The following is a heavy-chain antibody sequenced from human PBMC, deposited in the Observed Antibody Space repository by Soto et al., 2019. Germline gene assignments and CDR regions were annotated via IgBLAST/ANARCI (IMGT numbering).Heavy chain of an antibody. J-gene: IGHJ5*02. D-gene: IGHD2-15*01. V-gene: IGHV1-2*04. CDR1: GYTFTGYY. CDR2: INPNSGGT. CDR3: ARDPYSNIPSIRRGTSNWFDP. Sequence: QVQLVQSGAEVKKPGASVKVSCKASGYTFTGYYMHWVRQAPGQGLEWMGWINPNSGGTNYAQKFQGWVTMTRDTSISTAYMELSRLRSDDTAVYYCARDPYSNIPSIRRGTSNWFDPWGQGTLVTVSS.